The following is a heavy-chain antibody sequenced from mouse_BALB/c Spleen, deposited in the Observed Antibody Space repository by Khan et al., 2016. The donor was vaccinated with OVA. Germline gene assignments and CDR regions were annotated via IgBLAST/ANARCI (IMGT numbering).Heavy chain of an antibody. CDR2: IFPGTGTT. Sequence: QVQLKQSGAELVKPGASVKLSCKTSGYTFTSYWIQWVKQRPGQGLGWIGQIFPGTGTTYYNENFKGKATLTIDTSSTTAYMQLSSLTSEDSAVYFCARGYLGNYAFAYWGQGTLVTVSA. V-gene: IGHV1S132*01. CDR1: GYTFTSYW. J-gene: IGHJ3*01. D-gene: IGHD2-1*01. CDR3: ARGYLGNYAFAY.